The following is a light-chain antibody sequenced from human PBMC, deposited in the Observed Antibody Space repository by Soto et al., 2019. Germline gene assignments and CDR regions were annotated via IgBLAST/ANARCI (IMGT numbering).Light chain of an antibody. V-gene: IGKV3-15*01. J-gene: IGKJ5*01. Sequence: MTHSPSTLSASVLDTVTVTFLSSQSVSSNLAWYQQKPGQAPRLLIYGASTRATGIPARFSGSGSGTEFTLTISSLQSEDFAVYYCQQYNNWPPITFGQGTRLEIK. CDR1: QSVSSN. CDR3: QQYNNWPPIT. CDR2: GAS.